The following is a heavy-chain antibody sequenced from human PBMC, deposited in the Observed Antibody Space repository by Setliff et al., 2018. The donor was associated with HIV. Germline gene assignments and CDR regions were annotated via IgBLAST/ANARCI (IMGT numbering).Heavy chain of an antibody. CDR2: ISSKRTSI. CDR3: ARGPTTVTNYYYYGLDA. Sequence: GGSLRLSCEASGFSFDDYCMNWVRQAPGKGLEWVSYISSKRTSIYYADSVKGRFTISRDNDNNSLYLQMSGLSAEDTAVYYCARGPTTVTNYYYYGLDAWRQGTTVTVSS. D-gene: IGHD4-17*01. CDR1: GFSFDDYC. J-gene: IGHJ6*02. V-gene: IGHV3-48*01.